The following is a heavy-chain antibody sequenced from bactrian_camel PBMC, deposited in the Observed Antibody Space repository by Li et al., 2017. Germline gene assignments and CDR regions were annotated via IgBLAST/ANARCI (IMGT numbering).Heavy chain of an antibody. V-gene: IGHV3S53*01. CDR2: IDNDGHT. D-gene: IGHD8*01. Sequence: QVQLVESGGGPVQTGGSLKLTCEASSSVYCMGWFRQSPGKGREGLAAIDNDGHTRYADSVKDRFAISQDNTKNFLYLQMNSLKPEDTATYYCAAGRSFWSGGKWLCSSRSEDWSWGQGTQVTVS. CDR3: AAGRSFWSGGKWLCSSRSEDWS. CDR1: SSVYC. J-gene: IGHJ6*01.